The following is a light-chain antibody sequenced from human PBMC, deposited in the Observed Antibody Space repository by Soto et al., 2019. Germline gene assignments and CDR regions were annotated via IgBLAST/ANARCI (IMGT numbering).Light chain of an antibody. CDR1: SSNVGSYNL. J-gene: IGLJ2*01. Sequence: QSVLTQPASVSGSPGQSITISCTGTSSNVGSYNLVSWYQQHPGKAPKLMIYEVSKRPSGVSNRFSGSKSGNTASLTISGLQAEDEADYHCCSYAGSYTLLFGGGTKVTVL. CDR3: CSYAGSYTLL. CDR2: EVS. V-gene: IGLV2-23*02.